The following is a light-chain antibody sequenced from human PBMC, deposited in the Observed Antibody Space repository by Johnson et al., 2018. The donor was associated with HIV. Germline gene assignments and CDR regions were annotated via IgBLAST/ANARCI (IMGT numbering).Light chain of an antibody. Sequence: QSVLTQPPSVSAAPGQRVTISCSGSSSNIGNNYVSWYQQLPGTAPKLLIYENNKRPSGIPDRFSGSKSDTSATLGITGLQTGDEANYYCGTWDSGLSAGGVFGTGTKVTVL. CDR2: ENN. J-gene: IGLJ1*01. CDR3: GTWDSGLSAGGV. CDR1: SSNIGNNY. V-gene: IGLV1-51*02.